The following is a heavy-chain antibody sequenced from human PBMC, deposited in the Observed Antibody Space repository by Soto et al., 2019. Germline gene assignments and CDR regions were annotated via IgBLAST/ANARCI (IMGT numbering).Heavy chain of an antibody. CDR3: AKDQGVVVVAAGFDY. D-gene: IGHD2-15*01. CDR2: ISYDGSNK. V-gene: IGHV3-30*18. CDR1: GFTFSSYG. Sequence: GGSLRLSCAASGFTFSSYGMHWVRQAPGKGLEWVAVISYDGSNKYYADSVKGRFTISRDNSKNTLYLQMNSLRAEDTAVYYCAKDQGVVVVAAGFDYWGQGTLVTVSS. J-gene: IGHJ4*02.